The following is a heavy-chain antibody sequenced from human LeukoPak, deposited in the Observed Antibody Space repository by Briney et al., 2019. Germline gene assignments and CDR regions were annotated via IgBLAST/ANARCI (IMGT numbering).Heavy chain of an antibody. CDR3: ARMMAAPDENWFDP. CDR2: ISAYNGNT. D-gene: IGHD5-24*01. CDR1: GYTFTSYG. Sequence: GASVKVSCKASGYTFTSYGISWVRQAPGQGLEWMGWISAYNGNTNYAQKLQGRVTMTTDTSTSTAYMELRSLRSDDTAVYYCARMMAAPDENWFDPWGQGTLVTVSS. V-gene: IGHV1-18*01. J-gene: IGHJ5*02.